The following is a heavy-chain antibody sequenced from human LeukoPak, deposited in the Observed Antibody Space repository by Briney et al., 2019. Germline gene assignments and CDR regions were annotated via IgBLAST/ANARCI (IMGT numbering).Heavy chain of an antibody. CDR2: IQKDGSNE. J-gene: IGHJ6*03. Sequence: PGGSLRLSCAASGFTFSSYGMHWVRQAPGKGLGGGAYIQKDGSNEQYADSVKGRFSISRDSSKNILYLQMNSLRAEDTAVYYCAKDRCSNGIGCYYYYMDVWGKGTTVTISS. V-gene: IGHV3-30*02. CDR3: AKDRCSNGIGCYYYYMDV. D-gene: IGHD2-8*01. CDR1: GFTFSSYG.